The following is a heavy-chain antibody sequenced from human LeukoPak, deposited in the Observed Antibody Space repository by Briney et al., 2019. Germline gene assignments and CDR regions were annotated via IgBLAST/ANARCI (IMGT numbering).Heavy chain of an antibody. CDR1: GFTFSSYG. J-gene: IGHJ3*02. Sequence: GGSLRLSCAASGFTFSSYGTHWVRQAPGKGLEWVAFMRYDGSNKYYADSVKGRFTISRDNSKNTLYLQMNSLRAEDTAVYYCAKDLIWFFSEMGAFDIWGQGTMVTVSS. V-gene: IGHV3-30*02. CDR2: MRYDGSNK. CDR3: AKDLIWFFSEMGAFDI. D-gene: IGHD5-24*01.